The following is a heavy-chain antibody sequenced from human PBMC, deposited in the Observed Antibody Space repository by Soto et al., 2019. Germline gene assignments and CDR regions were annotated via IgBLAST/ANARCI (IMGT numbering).Heavy chain of an antibody. CDR3: ARDKITGLFDY. V-gene: IGHV4-34*01. CDR1: GGSFSGYY. Sequence: PSETLSLTCAVYGGSFSGYYWTWIRQPPGTGLEWIGVIYHCGSTNYNPSLKSRVTISVDTSKNQFSLKLTSVTAADTAVYYCARDKITGLFDYWGQGTLVTVSS. D-gene: IGHD2-8*02. J-gene: IGHJ4*02. CDR2: IYHCGST.